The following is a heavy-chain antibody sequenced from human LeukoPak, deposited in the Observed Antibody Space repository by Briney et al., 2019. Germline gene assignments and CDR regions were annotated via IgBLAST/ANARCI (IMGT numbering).Heavy chain of an antibody. CDR3: AKDRQQLANLEY. Sequence: GGSLRLSSAATGFTFSTYGMTWVRQAPGKGLEWVSGIGGSGDSTYYADSVKGRFTISRDNSRNTVYLQMNSLRAEDTAVYYCAKDRQQLANLEYWGQGTLVTVSS. V-gene: IGHV3-23*01. J-gene: IGHJ4*02. CDR2: IGGSGDST. D-gene: IGHD6-13*01. CDR1: GFTFSTYG.